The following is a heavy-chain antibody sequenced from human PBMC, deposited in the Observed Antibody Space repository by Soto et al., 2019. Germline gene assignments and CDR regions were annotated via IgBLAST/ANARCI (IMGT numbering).Heavy chain of an antibody. D-gene: IGHD6-19*01. J-gene: IGHJ5*02. V-gene: IGHV4-61*01. CDR1: GGSVSSGSYY. Sequence: SETLSLTCTVSGGSVSSGSYYWSWIRQPPGKGLEWIGYIYYSGSTNYNPSLKSRVTISVDTSKNQFSLKLSSVTAADTAVYYCARGRVAVAGTMNWFDPWGQGTLVTVSS. CDR2: IYYSGST. CDR3: ARGRVAVAGTMNWFDP.